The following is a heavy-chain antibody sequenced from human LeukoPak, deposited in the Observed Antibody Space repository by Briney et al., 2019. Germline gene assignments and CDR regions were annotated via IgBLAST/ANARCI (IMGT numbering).Heavy chain of an antibody. CDR1: GFTFSSYA. V-gene: IGHV3-23*01. Sequence: GGSLRLSCAASGFTFSSYAMSWVRQAPGKGLEWVSAISGSGRSTYYADSVKGRFTISRDNSKYTLYLQMNSLRAEDTAVYYCAKSAYYYDSSGYYSIDYWGQGTLVTVSS. CDR3: AKSAYYYDSSGYYSIDY. CDR2: ISGSGRST. D-gene: IGHD3-22*01. J-gene: IGHJ4*02.